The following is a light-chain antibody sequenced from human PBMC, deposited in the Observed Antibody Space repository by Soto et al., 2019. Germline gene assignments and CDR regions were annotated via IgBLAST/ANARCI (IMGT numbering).Light chain of an antibody. V-gene: IGKV3-11*01. CDR1: RSVGNN. CDR3: QQHADWPLT. J-gene: IGKJ4*01. Sequence: EIVLTQSPATLSLSPGERATLSCRASRSVGNNLAWYQKKPGQAPGLLIYAASTRATGIPARFSGSGSGTDFTLTISSLEPEDFAVYYCQQHADWPLTVGGGTKVDNK. CDR2: AAS.